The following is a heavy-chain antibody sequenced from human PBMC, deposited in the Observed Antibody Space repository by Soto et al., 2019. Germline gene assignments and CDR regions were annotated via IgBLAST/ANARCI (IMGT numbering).Heavy chain of an antibody. CDR1: KFTITSYW. D-gene: IGHD3-10*01. CDR2: INSDGSSI. CDR3: EGEVGNGFVLRGMDF. V-gene: IGHV3-74*01. Sequence: EVQLVESGGGLVQPGGSVRLSCAASKFTITSYWMHWVRQAPGKGLVWVSRINSDGSSISYADAVKGRFTISRDNAKNTLYLQMNSRRVEDRVVFYCEGEVGNGFVLRGMDFWGKGTTVPVSS. J-gene: IGHJ6*03.